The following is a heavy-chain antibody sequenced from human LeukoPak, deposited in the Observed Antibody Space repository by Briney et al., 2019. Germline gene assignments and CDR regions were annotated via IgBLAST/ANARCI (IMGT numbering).Heavy chain of an antibody. CDR2: IYYSGST. CDR3: ARLAVVRGVLTLVEYFQH. J-gene: IGHJ1*01. D-gene: IGHD3-10*01. V-gene: IGHV4-61*01. CDR1: GGSVSSGSYY. Sequence: PSETLSLTCTVSGGSVSSGSYYWSWIRQPPGRGLEWIGYIYYSGSTNYNPSLKSRVTISVDTSKNQFSLKLSSVTAADTAVYYCARLAVVRGVLTLVEYFQHWGQGTLVTVSS.